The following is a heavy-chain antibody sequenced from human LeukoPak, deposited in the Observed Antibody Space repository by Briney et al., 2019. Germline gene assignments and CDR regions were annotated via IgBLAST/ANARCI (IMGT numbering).Heavy chain of an antibody. Sequence: ASVKVSCKASGGTFSSYAISWVRQALGQGLEWMGRIIPILGIANYAQKFQGRVTITADKSTSTAYMELSSLRSEDTAVYYCARTARPPLGWFDPWGQGTLVTVSS. CDR1: GGTFSSYA. CDR3: ARTARPPLGWFDP. J-gene: IGHJ5*02. V-gene: IGHV1-69*04. CDR2: IIPILGIA.